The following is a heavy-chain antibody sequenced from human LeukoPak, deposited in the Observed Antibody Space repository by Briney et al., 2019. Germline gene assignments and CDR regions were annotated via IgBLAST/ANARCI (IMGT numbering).Heavy chain of an antibody. J-gene: IGHJ4*02. CDR2: ITDGGSTI. Sequence: GGSLRLSCAASGFTFSSFEMNWVRQAPGKGLEWLSYITDGGSTIYYADSVKGRFIISRDNAKNSLYLQMNSLRAEDTAVYYCARGIVSGTRIDYWGQGTLVTVSS. D-gene: IGHD6-19*01. CDR3: ARGIVSGTRIDY. CDR1: GFTFSSFE. V-gene: IGHV3-48*03.